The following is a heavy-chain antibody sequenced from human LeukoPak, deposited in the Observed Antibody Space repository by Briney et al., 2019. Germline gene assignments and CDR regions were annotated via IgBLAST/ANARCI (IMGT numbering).Heavy chain of an antibody. CDR2: IYYSGST. J-gene: IGHJ3*02. CDR1: GGSISSYY. D-gene: IGHD2-15*01. Sequence: TPSETLSLTCTVSGGSISSYYWSWIRQPPGKGLEWIGYIYYSGSTNYNPSLKSRVTISVDTSKNQFSLKLSSVTAADTAVYYCAGDVCSGGSCYSNAFDIWGQGTMVTVSS. CDR3: AGDVCSGGSCYSNAFDI. V-gene: IGHV4-59*01.